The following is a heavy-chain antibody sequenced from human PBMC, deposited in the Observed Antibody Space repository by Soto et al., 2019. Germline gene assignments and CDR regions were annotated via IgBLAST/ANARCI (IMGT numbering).Heavy chain of an antibody. CDR3: ARCDSIVYYWDFYYYGMDV. V-gene: IGHV1-18*01. CDR2: ISAYNGNT. Sequence: ASVKVSCKASGYTFTSYGISWVRQAPGQGLEWMGWISAYNGNTNYAQKLQGRVTMTTDTSTSTAYMELRSLRSDDTAVYYCARCDSIVYYWDFYYYGMDVWGQGTTVTVSS. J-gene: IGHJ6*02. CDR1: GYTFTSYG. D-gene: IGHD3-22*01.